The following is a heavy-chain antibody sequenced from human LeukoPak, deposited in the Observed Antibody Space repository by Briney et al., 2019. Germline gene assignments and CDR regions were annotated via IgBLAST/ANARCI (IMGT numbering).Heavy chain of an antibody. CDR2: IVVGSGNT. Sequence: SVKVSCKASGFTFTSSAMQWVRQARGQRLEWIGWIVVGSGNTNYAQKFQERVTITRDMSTSTAYMELSSLRSEDTAVYYCAAAGPFQVERSRVCSGGSCYSGTDDYYYGMDVWGQGTTVTVSS. CDR1: GFTFTSSA. CDR3: AAAGPFQVERSRVCSGGSCYSGTDDYYYGMDV. J-gene: IGHJ6*02. D-gene: IGHD2-15*01. V-gene: IGHV1-58*02.